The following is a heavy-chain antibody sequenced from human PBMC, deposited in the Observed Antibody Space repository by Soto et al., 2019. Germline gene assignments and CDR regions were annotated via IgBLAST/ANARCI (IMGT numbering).Heavy chain of an antibody. Sequence: QVQLVQSGAEVKKPGASVKVSCKAFVYTFTSYDINWVRQATGQGLEWMGWLNPNCGNTGYAHKFQGRAPMTRNTPISTAYMELSSLRSENTAVYYCARGRADTGMFWGWFDPWGQGTLVTVSS. CDR2: LNPNCGNT. CDR1: VYTFTSYD. D-gene: IGHD5-18*01. J-gene: IGHJ5*02. V-gene: IGHV1-8*01. CDR3: ARGRADTGMFWGWFDP.